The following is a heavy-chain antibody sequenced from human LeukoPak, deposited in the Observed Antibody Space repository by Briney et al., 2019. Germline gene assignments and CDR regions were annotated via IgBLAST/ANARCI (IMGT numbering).Heavy chain of an antibody. Sequence: ASVKVSCRVLDYTLTGIFFTWCRRAPAQGLEGLGWIDPISGGTNYAQKFQDTITMTRDKSIATAYMEVRRLNSDDTAVYYCARSGFTTGFYLDFWGQGTLVAVSS. V-gene: IGHV1-2*02. CDR3: ARSGFTTGFYLDF. J-gene: IGHJ4*02. CDR2: IDPISGGT. CDR1: DYTLTGI. D-gene: IGHD1-1*01.